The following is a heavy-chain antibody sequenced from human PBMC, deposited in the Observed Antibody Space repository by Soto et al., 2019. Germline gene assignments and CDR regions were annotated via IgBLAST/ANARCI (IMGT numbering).Heavy chain of an antibody. CDR3: TTYYDFWSGYYFGFYYYMDV. CDR2: IKSKTDGGTT. CDR1: GFTFSNAW. V-gene: IGHV3-15*01. Sequence: GGSLRLSCAASGFTFSNAWMSWVRQAPGKGLEWVGRIKSKTDGGTTDYAAPVKGRFTISRDDSKNTLYLQMNSLKTEDTAVYYCTTYYDFWSGYYFGFYYYMDVWGKGTTVTVSS. J-gene: IGHJ6*03. D-gene: IGHD3-3*01.